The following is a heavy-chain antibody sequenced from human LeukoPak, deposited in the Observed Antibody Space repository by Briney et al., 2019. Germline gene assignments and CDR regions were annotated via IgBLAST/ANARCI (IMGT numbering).Heavy chain of an antibody. V-gene: IGHV3-21*01. CDR1: GFTFSSYS. J-gene: IGHJ4*02. D-gene: IGHD6-19*01. CDR2: ISSRSTNI. CDR3: ARRSSAGWLAFDY. Sequence: GGSLRLSCAASGFTFSSYSMNWVRQAPGKGLEWVSSISSRSTNIYYADSVKGRFTISRDNAKNSLYLQMNSLRGKDTAVYYCARRSSAGWLAFDYWGQGTLVTVSS.